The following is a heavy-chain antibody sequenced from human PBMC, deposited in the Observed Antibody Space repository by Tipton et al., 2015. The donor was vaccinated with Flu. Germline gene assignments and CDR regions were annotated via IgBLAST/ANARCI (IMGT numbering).Heavy chain of an antibody. J-gene: IGHJ5*02. D-gene: IGHD3-10*01. CDR3: AREGGLHEAITMVRGVIYPASWFDP. CDR2: ISSSSSTI. CDR1: GFTFSSYS. Sequence: SLRLSCAASGFTFSSYSMNWVRQAPGKGLEWVSYISSSSSTIYYADSVKGRFTISRDNAKNSLYLQMNSLRAEDTAVYYCAREGGLHEAITMVRGVIYPASWFDPWGQGTLVTVSS. V-gene: IGHV3-48*04.